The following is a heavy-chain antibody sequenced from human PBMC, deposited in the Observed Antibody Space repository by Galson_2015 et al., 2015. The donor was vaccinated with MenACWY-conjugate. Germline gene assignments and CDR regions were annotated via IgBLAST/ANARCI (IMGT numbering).Heavy chain of an antibody. Sequence: SEPLSVTCSVSGGLISSYSCSRLRQPPGEWLEWTGGIYYSGSIHYNPSVKSRVTISVDTSKNQFSLKLSSVTAADTAVYYCARNGNPPGWFDPWGQGTLVTVSS. CDR1: GGLISSYS. D-gene: IGHD3-10*01. CDR3: ARNGNPPGWFDP. V-gene: IGHV4-59*01. CDR2: IYYSGSI. J-gene: IGHJ5*02.